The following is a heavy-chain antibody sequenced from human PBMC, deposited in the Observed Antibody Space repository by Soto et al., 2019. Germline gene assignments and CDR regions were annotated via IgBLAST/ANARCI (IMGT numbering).Heavy chain of an antibody. D-gene: IGHD5-18*01. J-gene: IGHJ4*02. CDR2: INPGAGGR. CDR1: GYTVTSYY. V-gene: IGHV1-46*01. Sequence: GASVKVSCKASGYTVTSYYIHWVRQAPGQGFEWIGIINPGAGGRSYAQKFQGRVTITADESTSTAYMELSSLRSEDTAVYYCARVLYVDTAMEYFDYWGQGTLVTVSS. CDR3: ARVLYVDTAMEYFDY.